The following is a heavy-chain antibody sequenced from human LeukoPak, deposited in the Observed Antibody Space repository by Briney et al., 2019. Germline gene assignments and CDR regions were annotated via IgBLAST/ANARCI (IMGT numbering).Heavy chain of an antibody. V-gene: IGHV3-7*01. CDR2: IKQDGGQI. CDR1: GFTFSSYW. D-gene: IGHD4-17*01. CDR3: ARLGARQMLEY. Sequence: QPGGSLRLSCAASGFTFSSYWMSWVHQAPGKGLEWVANIKQDGGQIYYLESVKGRFTVSRDNAKNSLYLQMNSLRAEDTAVYYCARLGARQMLEYWGQGTLVTVSS. J-gene: IGHJ4*02.